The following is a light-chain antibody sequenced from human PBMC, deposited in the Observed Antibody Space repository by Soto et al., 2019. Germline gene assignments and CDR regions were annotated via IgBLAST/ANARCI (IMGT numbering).Light chain of an antibody. Sequence: QSVLTQPPSASGTPGQRVTISCSGSSSNIGRNTVNWYQQLPGTAPKLLIYNNNQRPSGVPDRFSASKSGTSASLAISGLRSEDETDYYCAAWDDRLIGWVFGGGTQLTVL. V-gene: IGLV1-44*01. CDR3: AAWDDRLIGWV. CDR2: NNN. CDR1: SSNIGRNT. J-gene: IGLJ3*02.